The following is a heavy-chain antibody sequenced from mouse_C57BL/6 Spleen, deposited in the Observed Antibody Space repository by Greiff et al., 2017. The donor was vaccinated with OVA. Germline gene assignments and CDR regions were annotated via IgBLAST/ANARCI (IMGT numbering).Heavy chain of an antibody. CDR3: AREDTTVVQGFAY. J-gene: IGHJ3*01. V-gene: IGHV1-26*01. CDR1: GYTFTDYY. D-gene: IGHD1-1*01. CDR2: INPNNGGT. Sequence: VQLQQSGPELVKPGASVKISCKASGYTFTDYYMNWVKQSPGKSLEWIGDINPNNGGTSYNQKFKGKATLTVDKSSSTAYMGLRSLTSEDSAVYDCAREDTTVVQGFAYWGQGTLVTVSA.